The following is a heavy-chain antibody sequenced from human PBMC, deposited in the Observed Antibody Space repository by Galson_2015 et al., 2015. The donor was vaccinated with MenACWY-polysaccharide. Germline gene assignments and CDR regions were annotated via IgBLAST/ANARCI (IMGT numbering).Heavy chain of an antibody. CDR2: ISGSGFSI. J-gene: IGHJ6*02. V-gene: IGHV3-23*01. D-gene: IGHD6-13*01. CDR3: AKNTSQAAGSAPDYYGLDV. CDR1: EITFNTYA. Sequence: SLRLSCAVSEITFNTYAMTWVRQAPGKGLEWVATISGSGFSIHHADSVKGRFTISRDNSKNTVFLLMNNLKAADTAVYYCAKNTSQAAGSAPDYYGLDVWGLGTTVTVSS.